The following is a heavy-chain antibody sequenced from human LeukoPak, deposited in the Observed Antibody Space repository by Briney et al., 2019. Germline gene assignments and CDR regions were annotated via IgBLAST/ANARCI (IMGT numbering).Heavy chain of an antibody. Sequence: PSETLSLTCTVSGGSISSSSYYWGWIRQPPGKGLEWIGSIYYSGSTYYNPSLKSRVTISVDTSKNQFSLKLSSVTAADTAVYYCARNHYDILTGYPMWFDPWGQGTLVTVSS. CDR3: ARNHYDILTGYPMWFDP. CDR1: GGSISSSSYY. D-gene: IGHD3-9*01. CDR2: IYYSGST. V-gene: IGHV4-39*01. J-gene: IGHJ5*02.